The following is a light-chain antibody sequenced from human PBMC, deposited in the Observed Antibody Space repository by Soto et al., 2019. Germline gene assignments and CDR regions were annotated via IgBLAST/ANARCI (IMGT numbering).Light chain of an antibody. V-gene: IGLV2-23*02. CDR3: CSYAGSPTFAV. CDR1: SSDVGTYNL. CDR2: DVN. J-gene: IGLJ2*01. Sequence: QSVLAQPASVSGSPGQSITISCTGTSSDVGTYNLVSWYQQHPGKAPKLMIYDVNKRPSGVSNRFSGSKSGNTASLTISGLQAEDEADYYCCSYAGSPTFAVFGGGTKVTVL.